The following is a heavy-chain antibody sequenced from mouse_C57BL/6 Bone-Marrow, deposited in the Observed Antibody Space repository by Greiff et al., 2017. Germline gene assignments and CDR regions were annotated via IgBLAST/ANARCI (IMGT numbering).Heavy chain of an antibody. CDR1: GYNFTSYW. CDR2: IDPSDSYT. CDR3: ARGGGYAMDY. J-gene: IGHJ4*01. Sequence: QVQLQQPGAELVMPGASVKLSCKASGYNFTSYWMHWVKQRPGQGLEWIGEIDPSDSYTNYNQKFKGKSTLTVDKSSSTAYMQLSSLTSEDSAVYYCARGGGYAMDYWGQGTSVTVSS. V-gene: IGHV1-69*01.